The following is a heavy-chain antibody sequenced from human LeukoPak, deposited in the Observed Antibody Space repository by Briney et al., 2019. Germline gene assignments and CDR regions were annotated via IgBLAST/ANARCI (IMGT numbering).Heavy chain of an antibody. CDR2: INPKSGGT. CDR1: GYTFTVYY. V-gene: IGHV1-2*02. D-gene: IGHD4-17*01. J-gene: IGHJ3*02. CDR3: AVVLSVRPYHDAFDI. Sequence: ASVTVSFTASGYTFTVYYMHWVRQAPGQGHEWMGWINPKSGGTNYSQKFQGRVTMTRDTSISTAYLELSRLRSDDAAVYYCAVVLSVRPYHDAFDIWGQGTMVTVSS.